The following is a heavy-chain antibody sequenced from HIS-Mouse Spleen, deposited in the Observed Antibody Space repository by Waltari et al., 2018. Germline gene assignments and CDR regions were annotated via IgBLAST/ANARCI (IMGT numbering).Heavy chain of an antibody. CDR1: GGSISSSSYY. Sequence: QLQLQESGPGLVKPSETLSLTCTVSGGSISSSSYYWGWIRQPPGKGLEWIGGSYYSGSTYYNPSLKIRVTISVDTSKNQFSLKLSSVTAADTAVYYCAREIPYSSSWYDWYFDLWGRGTLVTVSS. CDR2: SYYSGST. V-gene: IGHV4-39*07. D-gene: IGHD6-13*01. CDR3: AREIPYSSSWYDWYFDL. J-gene: IGHJ2*01.